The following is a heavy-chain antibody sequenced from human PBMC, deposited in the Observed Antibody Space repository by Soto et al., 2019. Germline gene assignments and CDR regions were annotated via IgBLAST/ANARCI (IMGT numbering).Heavy chain of an antibody. CDR3: ARVAEMGTVTKGYYYYMDV. D-gene: IGHD4-17*01. V-gene: IGHV1-69*04. CDR2: IIPILGVT. J-gene: IGHJ6*03. Sequence: QVQLVQSGAEVKKPGYSVKVSCKASGDTFSNHTIRWVRQAPGHGLEWMGRIIPILGVTNNALKFQGRVTLTADKATSTAYMELSSLRSADTAVYYCARVAEMGTVTKGYYYYMDVWGKCTTVTVSS. CDR1: GDTFSNHT.